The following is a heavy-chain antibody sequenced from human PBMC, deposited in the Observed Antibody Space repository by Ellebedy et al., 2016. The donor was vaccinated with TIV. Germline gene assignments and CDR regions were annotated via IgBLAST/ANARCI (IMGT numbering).Heavy chain of an antibody. J-gene: IGHJ4*02. Sequence: GASLKISCAAAGFTFSSHDMHWGRHATGKGLGWSSAIGTAGDTYYSGSVKGRFTISRDNAKNSLYLQMNSLRAEDTAVYYCARDPTRGENDYWGQGTLVTVSS. CDR3: ARDPTRGENDY. D-gene: IGHD5-12*01. V-gene: IGHV3-13*01. CDR1: GFTFSSHD. CDR2: IGTAGDT.